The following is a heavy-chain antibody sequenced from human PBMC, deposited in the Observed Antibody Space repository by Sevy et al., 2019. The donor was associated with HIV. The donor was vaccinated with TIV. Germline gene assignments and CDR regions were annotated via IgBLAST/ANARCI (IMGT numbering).Heavy chain of an antibody. Sequence: ASVKVSCKASGYTFTSYYMHWVRQAPGQGLEWMGIINPSGGSTSYAQKFQGRVTMTRDTSTSTVYMELSSLRSEDTAVYYCARDLRYCSGGSCYSPITMIVVFFPDYWGQGTLVTVSS. CDR2: INPSGGST. V-gene: IGHV1-46*01. CDR3: ARDLRYCSGGSCYSPITMIVVFFPDY. D-gene: IGHD2-15*01. J-gene: IGHJ4*02. CDR1: GYTFTSYY.